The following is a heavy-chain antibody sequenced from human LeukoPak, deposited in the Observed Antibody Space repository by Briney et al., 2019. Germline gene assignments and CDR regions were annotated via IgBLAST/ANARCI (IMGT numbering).Heavy chain of an antibody. CDR2: IKQDGSEK. V-gene: IGHV3-7*03. D-gene: IGHD6-13*01. CDR3: ARGGYSSRSFDY. CDR1: AFTFSSFW. J-gene: IGHJ4*02. Sequence: GGSLRLSCAASAFTFSSFWMSWVRQAPGKGLEWVANIKQDGSEKNHVDSVKGRFTISRDNAKNSLYLQMNSLRPEDTAVYYCARGGYSSRSFDYWGQGTLVTVSS.